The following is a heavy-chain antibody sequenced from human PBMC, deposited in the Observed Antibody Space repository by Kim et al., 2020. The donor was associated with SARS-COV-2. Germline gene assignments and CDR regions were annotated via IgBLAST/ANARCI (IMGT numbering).Heavy chain of an antibody. CDR3: ARDAKDFQDAFDI. V-gene: IGHV1-69*01. D-gene: IGHD3-3*01. Sequence: YAKKFQGKVTITADESTSTVYMELSSLRFDDTAVYYCARDAKDFQDAFDIWGQGTMVTVSS. J-gene: IGHJ3*02.